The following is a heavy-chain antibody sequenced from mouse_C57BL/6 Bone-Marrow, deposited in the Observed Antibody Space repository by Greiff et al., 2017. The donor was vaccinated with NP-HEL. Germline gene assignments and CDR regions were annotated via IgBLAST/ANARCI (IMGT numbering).Heavy chain of an antibody. CDR1: GFTFSDYY. D-gene: IGHD1-1*01. V-gene: IGHV5-12*01. CDR2: ISNGGGST. CDR3: ARHIYYYGSSPWFAY. Sequence: EVMLVESGGGLVQPGGSLKLSCAASGFTFSDYYMYWVRQTPEKRLEWVAYISNGGGSTYYPDTVKGRFTISRDNAKNTLYLQMSRLKSEDTAMYYCARHIYYYGSSPWFAYWGQGTLVTVSA. J-gene: IGHJ3*01.